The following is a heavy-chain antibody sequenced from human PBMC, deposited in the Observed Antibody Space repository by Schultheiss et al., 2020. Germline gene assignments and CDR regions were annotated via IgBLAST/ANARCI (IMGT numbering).Heavy chain of an antibody. CDR2: IYYSGST. CDR3: ARGSGIAARPKPFYFDY. Sequence: SETLSLTCTVSGGSISSSSYYWGWIRQPPGKGLEWIGSIYYSGSTYYNPSLKSRVTISVDTSKNQFSLKLSSVTAADTAVYYCARGSGIAARPKPFYFDYWGQGTLVTVSS. D-gene: IGHD6-6*01. V-gene: IGHV4-39*01. CDR1: GGSISSSSYY. J-gene: IGHJ4*02.